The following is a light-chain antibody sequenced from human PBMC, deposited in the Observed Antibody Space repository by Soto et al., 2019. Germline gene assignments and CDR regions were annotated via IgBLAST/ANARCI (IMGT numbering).Light chain of an antibody. V-gene: IGKV1-27*01. CDR3: QKYNSSPWT. CDR1: QGISNY. CDR2: AAS. J-gene: IGKJ1*01. Sequence: DIQMTQSPSSLSASVGDRVTITCRASQGISNYLAWYQQKPGKVPKLLIYAASTLQSGVPSRFSGSGSGTESTHTTSRPQPEDDANYYCQKYNSSPWTFGQGTKVDIK.